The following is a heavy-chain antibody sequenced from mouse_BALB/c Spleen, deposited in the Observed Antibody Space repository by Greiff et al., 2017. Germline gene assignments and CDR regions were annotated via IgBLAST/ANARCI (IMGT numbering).Heavy chain of an antibody. Sequence: QVQLKQSGAELARPGASVKMSCKASGYTFTSYTMHWVNQRPGQGLEWIGYINPSSGYTNYNQKFKDKATLTADKSSSTAYMQLSSLTSEDSAVYYCARGYYGSSYEAMDYWGQGTSVTVSS. CDR1: GYTFTSYT. CDR3: ARGYYGSSYEAMDY. D-gene: IGHD1-1*01. CDR2: INPSSGYT. V-gene: IGHV1-4*01. J-gene: IGHJ4*01.